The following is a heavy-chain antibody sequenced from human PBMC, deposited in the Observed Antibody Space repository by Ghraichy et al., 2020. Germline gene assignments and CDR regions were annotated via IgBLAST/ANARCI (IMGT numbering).Heavy chain of an antibody. CDR2: IYPGDSDT. J-gene: IGHJ2*01. D-gene: IGHD3-10*01. CDR3: ARRPHNGDFFRAVWYFDL. CDR1: GYNFSTYW. Sequence: GESLNISCKGSGYNFSTYWIGWVRQMPGKGLEWMGNIYPGDSDTKYSPSFQGHVTISADTSINTAYLQWSSLKASDTAMYYCARRPHNGDFFRAVWYFDLWGRGTLVTVSS. V-gene: IGHV5-51*01.